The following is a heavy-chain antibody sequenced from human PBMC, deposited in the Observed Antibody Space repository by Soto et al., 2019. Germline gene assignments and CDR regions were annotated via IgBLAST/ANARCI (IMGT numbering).Heavy chain of an antibody. Sequence: SETLSLTCTVSGGSISSSSYYWGWIRQSPGKGLEWIGSIYYSGSTYYNPSLKSRVTVSVDTSKNQFSLKLSSVTAADTAVYYCVRRRASDYGGNHHPYYFDRWGQGALVTVSS. J-gene: IGHJ4*02. V-gene: IGHV4-39*01. CDR2: IYYSGST. CDR1: GGSISSSSYY. D-gene: IGHD4-17*01. CDR3: VRRRASDYGGNHHPYYFDR.